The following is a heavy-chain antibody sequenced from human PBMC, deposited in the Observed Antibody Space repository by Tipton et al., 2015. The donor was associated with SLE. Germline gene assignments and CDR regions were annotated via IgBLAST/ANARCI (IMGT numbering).Heavy chain of an antibody. V-gene: IGHV4-59*01. CDR1: GGSISSYY. CDR2: IYYSGNT. D-gene: IGHD4-23*01. Sequence: TLSLTCTVSGGSISSYYWSWIRQPPGKGLEWIGYIYYSGNTNYNPSLKSRVTISVDTSKNQFSLKLSSVTAADTAVYYCASVYGNDYFDYWGQRTLVTVSS. CDR3: ASVYGNDYFDY. J-gene: IGHJ4*02.